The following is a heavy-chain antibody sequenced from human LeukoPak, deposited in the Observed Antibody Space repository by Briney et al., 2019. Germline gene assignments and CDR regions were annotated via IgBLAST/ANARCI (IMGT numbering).Heavy chain of an antibody. V-gene: IGHV3-21*01. D-gene: IGHD1-26*01. J-gene: IGHJ4*02. CDR1: GFTFSRYS. CDR3: ARGSASLMYYSGSYCDY. CDR2: ISTSSSYI. Sequence: GGPLRLSCAASGFTFSRYSLNWVRQAPGKGLEWVSSISTSSSYIYYADSVKGRFAISRDNAKNSLYLQMNSLRAEDTAVYYCARGSASLMYYSGSYCDYWGQGTLVTVSS.